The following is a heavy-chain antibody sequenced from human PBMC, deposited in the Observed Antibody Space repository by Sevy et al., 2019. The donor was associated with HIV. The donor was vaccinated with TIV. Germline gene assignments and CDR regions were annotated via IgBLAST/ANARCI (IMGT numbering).Heavy chain of an antibody. V-gene: IGHV3-15*01. CDR1: GFSFSDAW. J-gene: IGHJ1*01. Sequence: GGSLRLSCAASGFSFSDAWLSWVRQAPGKGLEWVGRVRSKGDGGTTEYAAIVKGRFTIAREDSKNMFYVQMNSLKIEDTGVYYCTTEGADWGQGTLVTVSS. CDR2: VRSKGDGGTT. CDR3: TTEGAD.